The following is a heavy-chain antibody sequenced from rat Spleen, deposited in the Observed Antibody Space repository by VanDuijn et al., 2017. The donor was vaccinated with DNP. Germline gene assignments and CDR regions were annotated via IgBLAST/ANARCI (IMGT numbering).Heavy chain of an antibody. J-gene: IGHJ4*01. Sequence: EVQLVESGGGPVQPGRSLKLSCVASGFIFSNYWMTWIRQAPGKGLEWVASISNTGGTPYYRDSVKGRFTISRDNAQSTIYLQMDSLRSEDMATYYCTRHRTIMPYYYAMDAWGQGASVTVSS. CDR3: TRHRTIMPYYYAMDA. D-gene: IGHD1-12*01. CDR2: ISNTGGTP. V-gene: IGHV5-31*01. CDR1: GFIFSNYW.